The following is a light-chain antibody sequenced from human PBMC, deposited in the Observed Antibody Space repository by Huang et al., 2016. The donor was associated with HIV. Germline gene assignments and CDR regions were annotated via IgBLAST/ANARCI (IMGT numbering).Light chain of an antibody. CDR2: DAS. Sequence: DIQMTQSPSSLSASVGDRVTITCQASQDINNFLNLYQQKPGKAPKLLIRDASNLQTGVPSRFSGSGSGTHFTFTITSLQRDDIGTYYCQQYDDVPISFGGGTKV. CDR1: QDINNF. J-gene: IGKJ4*01. V-gene: IGKV1-33*01. CDR3: QQYDDVPIS.